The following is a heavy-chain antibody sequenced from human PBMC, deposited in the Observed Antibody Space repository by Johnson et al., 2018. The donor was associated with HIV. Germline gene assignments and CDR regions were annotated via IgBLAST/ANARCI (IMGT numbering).Heavy chain of an antibody. V-gene: IGHV3-30*04. J-gene: IGHJ3*02. CDR2: ISSDGSNT. Sequence: QVQLVESGGGLVKPGGSLRLSCPASGFAFSSSAMHWVRQAPGKGLEWVAVISSDGSNTYYADSVKGRFTISRDNSKNTLYLQMNSLRAEDTAVYYCARDRYYDSSGSHAFDIWGQGTLVTVSS. CDR3: ARDRYYDSSGSHAFDI. CDR1: GFAFSSSA. D-gene: IGHD3-22*01.